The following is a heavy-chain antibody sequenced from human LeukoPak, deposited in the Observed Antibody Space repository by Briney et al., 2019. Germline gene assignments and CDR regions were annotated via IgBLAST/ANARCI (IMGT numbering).Heavy chain of an antibody. CDR3: ARAGAFSPRGYCSSTSCYAFDY. CDR1: GGSFSGYY. D-gene: IGHD2-2*01. J-gene: IGHJ4*02. CDR2: INHSGST. V-gene: IGHV4-34*01. Sequence: SETLSLTCAVYGGSFSGYYWSWIRQPPGKGLEWIGEINHSGSTNYNPSLKSRVTISVDTSKNQFSLKLSSVTAADTAVYYCARAGAFSPRGYCSSTSCYAFDYRGQGTLVTVSS.